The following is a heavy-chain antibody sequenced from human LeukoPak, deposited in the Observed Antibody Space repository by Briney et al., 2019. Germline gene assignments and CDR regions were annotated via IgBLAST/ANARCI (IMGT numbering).Heavy chain of an antibody. Sequence: SETLSLTCTVSGGSISSSSYYWGWLRQPPGKGLEWIGSIYYSGSTYYNPSLKSRVTISVDTSKNQFSLKLSSVTAADTAVYYCARVRYSSSWYSFDYYYYMDVWGKGTTVTVSS. CDR1: GGSISSSSYY. CDR2: IYYSGST. J-gene: IGHJ6*03. CDR3: ARVRYSSSWYSFDYYYYMDV. D-gene: IGHD6-13*01. V-gene: IGHV4-39*07.